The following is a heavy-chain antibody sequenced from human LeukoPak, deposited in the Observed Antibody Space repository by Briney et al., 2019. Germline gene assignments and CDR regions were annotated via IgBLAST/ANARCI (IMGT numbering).Heavy chain of an antibody. CDR1: GFTFSGYS. Sequence: GGSLRLSCAASGFTFSGYSMNWVRQAPGKGLEWVSYISSSGGTIYYADSVKGRFTISRDNAKNSLYLQMNSLRDEDTAVYYCARVVRYTSVVCDYWGQGTLVSVSS. CDR2: ISSSGGTI. J-gene: IGHJ4*02. V-gene: IGHV3-48*02. D-gene: IGHD6-19*01. CDR3: ARVVRYTSVVCDY.